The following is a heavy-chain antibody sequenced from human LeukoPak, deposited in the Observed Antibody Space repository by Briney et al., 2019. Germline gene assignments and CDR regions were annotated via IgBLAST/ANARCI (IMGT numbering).Heavy chain of an antibody. D-gene: IGHD1-20*01. CDR1: GFTFSSYW. CDR3: ARDDWGITGYYYGMDV. Sequence: GGSLRLSCAASGFTFSSYWMHWVRQAPGKGPVWVSRINSDGSSTSYADSVKGRFTISRDNAKNTLYLQMNSLRADDTAVYFCARDDWGITGYYYGMDVWGKGTTVTVSS. J-gene: IGHJ6*04. CDR2: INSDGSST. V-gene: IGHV3-74*01.